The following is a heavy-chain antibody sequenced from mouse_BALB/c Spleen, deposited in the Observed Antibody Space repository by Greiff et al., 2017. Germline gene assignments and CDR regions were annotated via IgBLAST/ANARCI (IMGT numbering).Heavy chain of an antibody. V-gene: IGHV14-3*02. CDR1: GYTFTDYV. CDR2: IDPANGNT. Sequence: VQLQQSGPELVKPGASVKMSCKASGYTFTDYVISWVKQRTGQGLEWIGRIDPANGNTKYDPKFQGKATITADTSSNTAYLQLSSLTSEDTAVYYCARSPYAMDYWGQGTSVTVSS. CDR3: ARSPYAMDY. J-gene: IGHJ4*01.